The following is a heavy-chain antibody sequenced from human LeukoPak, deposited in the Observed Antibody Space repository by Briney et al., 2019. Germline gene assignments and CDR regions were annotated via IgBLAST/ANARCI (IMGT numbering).Heavy chain of an antibody. CDR2: IYYSGST. D-gene: IGHD3-22*01. CDR3: AKDGINYYDISGYDI. Sequence: SETLSLTCTVSGDSISTSYWSWLRQSPGKGLEWIGYIYYSGSTNYNPSLKSRVTISVDTSKNQFSLKLSSVTAADTAVYYCAKDGINYYDISGYDIWGQGTLVTVSS. V-gene: IGHV4-59*01. J-gene: IGHJ4*02. CDR1: GDSISTSY.